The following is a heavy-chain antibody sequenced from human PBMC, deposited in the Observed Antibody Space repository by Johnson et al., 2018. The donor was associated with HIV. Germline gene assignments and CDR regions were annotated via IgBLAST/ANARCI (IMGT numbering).Heavy chain of an antibody. Sequence: EVQLVESGGGLVQPGGSLRMSCVASGFTFSTYGMTWVRQAPGKGLEWVSAISGTGGTTYYADSVRGRFSISRDKSKNTLYLQMSSLRAEDTAVYYCARLLMRGPYYYETGGYYLWGKGTMVTVSS. CDR2: ISGTGGTT. CDR3: ARLLMRGPYYYETGGYYL. D-gene: IGHD3-22*01. CDR1: GFTFSTYG. J-gene: IGHJ3*01. V-gene: IGHV3-23*04.